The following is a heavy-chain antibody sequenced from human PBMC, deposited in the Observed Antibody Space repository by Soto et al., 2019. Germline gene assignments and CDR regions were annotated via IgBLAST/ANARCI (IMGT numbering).Heavy chain of an antibody. V-gene: IGHV4-59*01. D-gene: IGHD6-13*01. CDR1: GGSISSYY. J-gene: IGHJ5*02. CDR3: ARIAAALNWFDP. Sequence: QVQLQESGPGLVKPSETLSLTCTVSGGSISSYYWSWIRQPPGKGLEWIGYIYYSGSTNYNPSLKSRVTISVDTSKNRVYLQLSSVTAADTAVYYWARIAAALNWFDPWGQGTLVTVSS. CDR2: IYYSGST.